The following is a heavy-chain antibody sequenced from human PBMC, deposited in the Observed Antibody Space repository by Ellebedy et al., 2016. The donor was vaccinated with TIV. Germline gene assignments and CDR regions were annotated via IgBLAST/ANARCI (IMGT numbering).Heavy chain of an antibody. CDR2: IIPIFGTA. J-gene: IGHJ6*02. CDR1: RGTFSSYA. V-gene: IGHV1-69*13. D-gene: IGHD1-14*01. Sequence: SVKVSXKASRGTFSSYAISWVRQAPGQGLEWMGGIIPIFGTANYAQKFQGRVTITADESTSTAYMELSSLRSEDTAVYYCARAGYYYYGMDVWGQGTTVTVSS. CDR3: ARAGYYYYGMDV.